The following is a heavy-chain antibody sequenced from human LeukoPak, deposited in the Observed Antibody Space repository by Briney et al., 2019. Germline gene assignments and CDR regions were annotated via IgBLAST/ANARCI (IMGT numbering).Heavy chain of an antibody. D-gene: IGHD3-10*01. V-gene: IGHV3-23*01. Sequence: AGSLRLSCAASGFTFSSYAMSWVRQAPGKGLEWVSAISGSGGSTCYADPVKGRFTISRDNSKNTLYLQMNGLRAEDTAVYYCAKEVLLWFGEFSGAFDIWGQGTMVTVSS. J-gene: IGHJ3*02. CDR3: AKEVLLWFGEFSGAFDI. CDR2: ISGSGGST. CDR1: GFTFSSYA.